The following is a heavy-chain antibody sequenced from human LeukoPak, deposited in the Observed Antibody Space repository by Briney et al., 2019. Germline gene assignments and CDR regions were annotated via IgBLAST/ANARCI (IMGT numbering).Heavy chain of an antibody. Sequence: GGSLRLSCAASGFTFSSYAMSWVRQAPGKGLEWVSAISGSGGSTYYADSVKGRFTISRDNAKNSLYLQMNSLRVEDTAVYFCARVQHIVVVVAANDAFDIWGQGTMVTVSS. CDR1: GFTFSSYA. J-gene: IGHJ3*02. CDR2: ISGSGGST. D-gene: IGHD2-15*01. CDR3: ARVQHIVVVVAANDAFDI. V-gene: IGHV3-23*01.